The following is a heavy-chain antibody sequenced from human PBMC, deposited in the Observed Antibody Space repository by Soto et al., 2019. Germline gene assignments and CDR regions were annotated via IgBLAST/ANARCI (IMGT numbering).Heavy chain of an antibody. CDR2: IYHSGNT. J-gene: IGHJ3*02. CDR3: ASRRITMIVVVFDAFDI. CDR1: GGSISSSYW. D-gene: IGHD3-22*01. V-gene: IGHV4-4*02. Sequence: QVQLQESGPGLVKPSGTLSLTCAVSGGSISSSYWWSWVRQPPGKGLEWIGEIYHSGNTNYNPSLTSRVTIPVDKSKNPFSLKLSSVTAADTAVYYCASRRITMIVVVFDAFDIWGQGTMVTVSS.